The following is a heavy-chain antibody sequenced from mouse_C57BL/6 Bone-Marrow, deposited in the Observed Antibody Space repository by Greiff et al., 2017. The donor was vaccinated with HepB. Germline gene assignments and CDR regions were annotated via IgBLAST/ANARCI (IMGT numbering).Heavy chain of an antibody. J-gene: IGHJ1*03. D-gene: IGHD1-1*01. V-gene: IGHV1-63*01. CDR1: GYTFTNDW. Sequence: QVQLQQSGAELVRPGTSVKMSCKASGYTFTNDWIGWAKQRPGHGLEWIGDIYPGGGYTNYNEKFKGKATLTAEKSYSTAYMKVSSLTSEDSASYYCARGYTSSWNWYFDGWGTGPTVTVSS. CDR3: ARGYTSSWNWYFDG. CDR2: IYPGGGYT.